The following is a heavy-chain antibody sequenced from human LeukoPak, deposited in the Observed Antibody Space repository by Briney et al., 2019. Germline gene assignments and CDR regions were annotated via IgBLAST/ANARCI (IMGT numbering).Heavy chain of an antibody. CDR3: ARASGSFWWLDS. CDR1: GYTFTGYY. V-gene: IGHV1-2*02. J-gene: IGHJ5*01. Sequence: ASVKVSCKASGYTFTGYYMHWVRQAPGRGLEWMGWINPNSGGTNYAQKFQGGVTMTRDTSISTAYMELSRLRSDDTAVYYCARASGSFWWLDSWGQGTLVTVSS. CDR2: INPNSGGT. D-gene: IGHD1-26*01.